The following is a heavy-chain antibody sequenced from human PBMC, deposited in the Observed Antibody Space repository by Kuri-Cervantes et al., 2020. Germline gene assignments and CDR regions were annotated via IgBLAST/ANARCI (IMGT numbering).Heavy chain of an antibody. D-gene: IGHD2-21*02. J-gene: IGHJ4*02. CDR3: ARMFPTAFCGGDCYFDF. CDR2: IEQYGSEK. V-gene: IGHV3-7*01. CDR1: GFTFSRNA. Sequence: ETLSLTCAASGFTFSRNAMSWVRQAPGKGLEWVANIEQYGSEKYYMDSVKGRFTISRDNAKNSLYLQMNSLRAEDTALYYCARMFPTAFCGGDCYFDFWGQGTLVTVSS.